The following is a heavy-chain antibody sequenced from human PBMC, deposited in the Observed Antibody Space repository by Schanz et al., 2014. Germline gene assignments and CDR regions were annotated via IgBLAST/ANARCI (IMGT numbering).Heavy chain of an antibody. J-gene: IGHJ3*02. D-gene: IGHD5-18*01. V-gene: IGHV1-18*01. Sequence: QVQLVQSGAEVKKPGAPVKVSCKASGYTFTSHGISWVRQAPGQGLEWMGWITAYNGDTNYALKLQGRVTMTTDQSTGTAYMELRSLRSDDTALYYCTRGGYSYALSAFDIWGQGTMVTVSS. CDR1: GYTFTSHG. CDR2: ITAYNGDT. CDR3: TRGGYSYALSAFDI.